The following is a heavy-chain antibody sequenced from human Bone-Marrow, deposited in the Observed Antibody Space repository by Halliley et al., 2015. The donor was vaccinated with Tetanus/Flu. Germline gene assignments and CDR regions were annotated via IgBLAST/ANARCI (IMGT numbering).Heavy chain of an antibody. Sequence: KGLEWIGYIYYRGSTPYNPSLKSRVIISLDPSKNQLSLKVTSVTAADTAVYYCARGGYGNLGFWGQGTLVTVSS. J-gene: IGHJ4*02. CDR2: IYYRGST. D-gene: IGHD5-12*01. CDR3: ARGGYGNLGF. V-gene: IGHV4-31*02.